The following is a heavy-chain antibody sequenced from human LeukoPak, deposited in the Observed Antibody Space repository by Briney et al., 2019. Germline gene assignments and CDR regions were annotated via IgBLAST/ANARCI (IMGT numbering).Heavy chain of an antibody. CDR3: ARTSWLQSSYYFDY. J-gene: IGHJ4*02. CDR1: GGSISCYY. D-gene: IGHD5-24*01. Sequence: SETLSLTCTVSGGSISCYYWSWIRQPPGKGLEWIGYIYYSGSINYNPSLKSRVTISVDTSKNQFSLKLSSVTAADTAVYYCARTSWLQSSYYFDYWGQGTLVTVSS. V-gene: IGHV4-59*08. CDR2: IYYSGSI.